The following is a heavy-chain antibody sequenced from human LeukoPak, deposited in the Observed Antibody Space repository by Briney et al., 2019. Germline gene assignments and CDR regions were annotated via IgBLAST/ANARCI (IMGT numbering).Heavy chain of an antibody. Sequence: KPSETLSLTCTVSGGSISSYYWSWIRQPAGKGLEWIGRIYSTGSTNYSPSLKSRVTMSVDKSKNQFSLNLSSVTAADTAVYYCARGIADPYSFDSWGQGTLVTVSS. CDR2: IYSTGST. D-gene: IGHD6-13*01. CDR3: ARGIADPYSFDS. CDR1: GGSISSYY. V-gene: IGHV4-4*07. J-gene: IGHJ4*02.